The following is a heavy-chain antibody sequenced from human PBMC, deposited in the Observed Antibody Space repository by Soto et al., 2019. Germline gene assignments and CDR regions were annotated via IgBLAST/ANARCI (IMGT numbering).Heavy chain of an antibody. J-gene: IGHJ4*02. V-gene: IGHV3-30*03. Sequence: GGSLRLSCGASGFTFKNYAIHWVRQAPGKGLEWVAVISYHGINTFYADSVKGRFTISRDNSKNTLYLQMNSLRAEDTAVYYCASPNADFDYWGQGTLVTVSS. CDR2: ISYHGINT. CDR1: GFTFKNYA. CDR3: ASPNADFDY.